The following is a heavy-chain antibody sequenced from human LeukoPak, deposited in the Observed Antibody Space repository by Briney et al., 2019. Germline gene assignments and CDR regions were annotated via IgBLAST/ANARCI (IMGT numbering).Heavy chain of an antibody. CDR1: GFTFSSYW. CDR3: ARDIDS. V-gene: IGHV3-7*01. CDR2: INKDGSAQ. J-gene: IGHJ4*02. Sequence: GSLRLSCTASGFTFSSYWMNWVRQSPGKGLEWAATINKDGSAQDYVDSVKGRFTISRDNAKNSVFLQMDSLRAEDTALYYCARDIDSWGQGRLVCVSS.